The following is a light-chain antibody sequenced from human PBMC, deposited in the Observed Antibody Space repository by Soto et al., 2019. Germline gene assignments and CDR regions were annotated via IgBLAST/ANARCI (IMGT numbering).Light chain of an antibody. CDR1: SSDVGKYND. CDR2: EVS. V-gene: IGLV2-14*01. J-gene: IGLJ2*01. Sequence: QSALTQPASVSGSPGQSITISCTGTSSDVGKYNDVSWYQQHPAKDPKLMIFEVSNRPSGVSNRFSGSKSGNTASLTISGLQAEDEAEYYCSSYTGSSINTVVFGGGTKLNVL. CDR3: SSYTGSSINTVV.